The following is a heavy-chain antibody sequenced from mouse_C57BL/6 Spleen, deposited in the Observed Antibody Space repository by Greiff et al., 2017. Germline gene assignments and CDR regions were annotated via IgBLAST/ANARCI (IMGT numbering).Heavy chain of an antibody. V-gene: IGHV1-52*01. CDR2: IDPSDSET. Sequence: QVQLQQPGAELVRPGSSVKLSCKASGYTFTSYWMHWVKQRPIQGLEWIGNIDPSDSETHYNQKFKDKATLTVDKSSSTAYMQLSSLTSEDSAVYYCARWEYDYDCFDYWGQGTTLTVSS. CDR1: GYTFTSYW. CDR3: ARWEYDYDCFDY. J-gene: IGHJ2*01. D-gene: IGHD2-4*01.